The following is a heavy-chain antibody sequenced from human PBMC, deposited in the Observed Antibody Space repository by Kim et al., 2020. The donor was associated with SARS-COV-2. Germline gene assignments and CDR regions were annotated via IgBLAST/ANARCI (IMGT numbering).Heavy chain of an antibody. J-gene: IGHJ6*02. D-gene: IGHD2-2*01. CDR2: IIPIFGTA. CDR1: GGTFSSYA. CDR3: ARGRYGYCSSTSCYLLYYGMDV. Sequence: SVKVSCKASGGTFSSYAISWVRQAPGQGLEWMGGIIPIFGTANYAQKFQGRVTITADESTSTAYMELSSLRSEDTAVYYCARGRYGYCSSTSCYLLYYGMDVWGQGTTVTVSS. V-gene: IGHV1-69*13.